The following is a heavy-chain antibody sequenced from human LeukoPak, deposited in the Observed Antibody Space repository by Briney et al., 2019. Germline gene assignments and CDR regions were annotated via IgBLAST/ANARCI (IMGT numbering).Heavy chain of an antibody. CDR1: GFTFSSYG. J-gene: IGHJ4*02. CDR2: IWYDGSNK. CDR3: ARGAQAVAGTYGY. Sequence: GGSLRLSCAAPGFTFSSYGMHWVRQAPGKGLEWVTTIWYDGSNKYYADSVKGRFTISRDNSKNTLFLQMNSLRAEDTGVYYCARGAQAVAGTYGYWGQGALVTVSS. V-gene: IGHV3-33*01. D-gene: IGHD6-19*01.